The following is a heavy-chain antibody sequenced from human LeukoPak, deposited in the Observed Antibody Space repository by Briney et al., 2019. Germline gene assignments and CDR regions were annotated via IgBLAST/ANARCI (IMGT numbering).Heavy chain of an antibody. V-gene: IGHV3-64*01. Sequence: GGSLRLSCAASGFTFSSYAMHWVRQAPGKGLEYVSAISSNGGSTYYANSVKGRLTISRDNSKNTLYLQMGSLRVEDMAVYYCARGGIVVVPAAPRYGMDVWGQGTTVTVSS. CDR1: GFTFSSYA. D-gene: IGHD2-2*01. J-gene: IGHJ6*02. CDR3: ARGGIVVVPAAPRYGMDV. CDR2: ISSNGGST.